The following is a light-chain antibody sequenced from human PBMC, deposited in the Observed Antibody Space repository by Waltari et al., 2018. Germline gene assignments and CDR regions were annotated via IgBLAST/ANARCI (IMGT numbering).Light chain of an antibody. CDR2: GKY. Sequence: SSELTQDPAVSVALGQTVRITCQGDSLRDHSGSWYQQKPGQAPVLVIYGKYNRPSGIPDRFSGSGSGNTASLTIAGAQAEDEADYYCCSRGSSGSSVVFGPGTKVSVL. CDR3: CSRGSSGSSVV. CDR1: SLRDHS. V-gene: IGLV3-19*01. J-gene: IGLJ1*01.